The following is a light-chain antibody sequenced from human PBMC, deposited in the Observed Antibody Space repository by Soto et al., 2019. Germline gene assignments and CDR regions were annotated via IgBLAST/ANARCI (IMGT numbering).Light chain of an antibody. CDR1: SSNIGRGYD. Sequence: QSVLTQPPSVSGAPGQRVTISCTGSSSNIGRGYDVHWYQQFPGSAPRLLLSGDSNRPSGLPDRFSGSRSGTSASLAITGLQAEDEADYYCQTFDSSLTISWVFGGGTKVTVL. V-gene: IGLV1-40*01. J-gene: IGLJ3*02. CDR3: QTFDSSLTISWV. CDR2: GDS.